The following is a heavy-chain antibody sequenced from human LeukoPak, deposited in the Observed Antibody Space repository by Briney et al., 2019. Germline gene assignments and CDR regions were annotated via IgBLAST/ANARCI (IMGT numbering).Heavy chain of an antibody. D-gene: IGHD6-13*01. CDR3: ARDPSGIAAAGPYWYFDL. V-gene: IGHV4-59*01. Sequence: SETLSLTCTVSGGSISSYYWSWIRQPPGKGLEWIGYIYYSGSTNYNPSLKSRVTISVDTSKNQFSLKLSSVTAADTAVYYCARDPSGIAAAGPYWYFDLWGRGTLVTVSS. CDR1: GGSISSYY. CDR2: IYYSGST. J-gene: IGHJ2*01.